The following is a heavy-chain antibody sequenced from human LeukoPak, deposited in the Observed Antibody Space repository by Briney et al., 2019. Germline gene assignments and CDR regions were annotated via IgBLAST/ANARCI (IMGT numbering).Heavy chain of an antibody. CDR3: ARHSYSRLPKSNFDY. V-gene: IGHV4-30-2*01. CDR1: GGSISSGGYY. D-gene: IGHD6-13*01. J-gene: IGHJ4*02. CDR2: IYHSGST. Sequence: SETLSLTCTVSGGSISSGGYYWSWIRQPPGKGLEWIGYIYHSGSTYYNPSLKSRVTISVDRSKNQFSLKLSSVTAADTAVYYCARHSYSRLPKSNFDYWGQGTLVTVSS.